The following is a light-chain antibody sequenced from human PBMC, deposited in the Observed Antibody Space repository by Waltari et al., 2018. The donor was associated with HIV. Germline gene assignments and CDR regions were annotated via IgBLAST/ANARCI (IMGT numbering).Light chain of an antibody. CDR1: DSNVGRNN. CDR3: AVWDDTLSNWI. V-gene: IGLV1-47*01. CDR2: MGH. J-gene: IGLJ2*01. Sequence: QSLLIQTPPVSETPGQRVIISCSGRDSNVGRNNVYWYQQFPGASPTLLIYMGHQRPSAVPDRFSGSKSGTSASLAISGVRPEDEADYYCAVWDDTLSNWIFGGGTKLTVL.